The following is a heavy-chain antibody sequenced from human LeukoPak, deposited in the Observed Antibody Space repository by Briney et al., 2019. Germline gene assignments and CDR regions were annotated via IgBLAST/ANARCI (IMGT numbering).Heavy chain of an antibody. CDR1: GFTFSNYW. D-gene: IGHD1-26*01. J-gene: IGHJ1*01. CDR2: INSDGSST. CDR3: AREVPWDGDFQH. V-gene: IGHV3-74*01. Sequence: GGSLRLSCAASGFTFSNYWMHWVRQVTGKGLVWVSRINSDGSSTNYADFVKGRFTISRDNAKNTLYLQMNSLRAEDTAVYYCAREVPWDGDFQHRGQGTLVTVSS.